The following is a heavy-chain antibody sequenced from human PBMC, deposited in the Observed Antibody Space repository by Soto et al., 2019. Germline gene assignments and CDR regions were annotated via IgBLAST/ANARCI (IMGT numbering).Heavy chain of an antibody. CDR2: VYGVGTS. Sequence: QIQLQESGPGLVKPSETLSLTCSVSGDSIRSVGYYWTWIRQPPGKGLEWLGDVYGVGTSRYNASLRSRLYISAYPSKNAFSLTLTSVTATDTAVYFCGRGVSSGWNPTRVDPWGHG. J-gene: IGHJ5*02. V-gene: IGHV4-30-4*08. D-gene: IGHD1-1*01. CDR3: GRGVSSGWNPTRVDP. CDR1: GDSIRSVGYY.